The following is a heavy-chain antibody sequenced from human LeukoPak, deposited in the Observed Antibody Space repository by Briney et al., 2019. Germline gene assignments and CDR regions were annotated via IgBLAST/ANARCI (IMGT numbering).Heavy chain of an antibody. Sequence: PGGSLRLSCAASGFTFTSYSMNWVRQAPGRGLEWVSSISSSSTYIYYADSVKGRFTISRDNAKNSLYLQMNSLRDEDTAVYYCASRDYFDYWGQGTLVTVSS. CDR1: GFTFTSYS. CDR2: ISSSSTYI. J-gene: IGHJ4*02. CDR3: ASRDYFDY. V-gene: IGHV3-21*01.